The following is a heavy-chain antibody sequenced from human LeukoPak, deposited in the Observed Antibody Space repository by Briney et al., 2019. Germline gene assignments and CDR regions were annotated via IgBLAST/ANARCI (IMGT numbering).Heavy chain of an antibody. CDR2: ISSSGSYT. D-gene: IGHD5-12*01. Sequence: GGSLRLSCAASGFTFTSYTMNWARQAPGKGLEWVSSISSSGSYTYYADSVKGRFTISRDNAKNSLYLQMNSLRAEDTAVYYCASHSDIVVADYASDIWGQGTMVTVSS. CDR1: GFTFTSYT. J-gene: IGHJ3*02. V-gene: IGHV3-21*01. CDR3: ASHSDIVVADYASDI.